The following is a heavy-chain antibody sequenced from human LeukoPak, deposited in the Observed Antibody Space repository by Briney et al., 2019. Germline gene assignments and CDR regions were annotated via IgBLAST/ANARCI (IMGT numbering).Heavy chain of an antibody. CDR2: IRYDGSNK. J-gene: IGHJ4*02. V-gene: IGHV3-30*02. Sequence: GGSLRLSRAASGFIFSSYGMHWVRQAPGKGLEWVAFIRYDGSNKYYADSGRFTISRDNSKNTLYLQINSLRVKDKAVYYCAKEMREWYQADYWGQGTLVTVSS. CDR3: AKEMREWYQADY. CDR1: GFIFSSYG. D-gene: IGHD3-3*01.